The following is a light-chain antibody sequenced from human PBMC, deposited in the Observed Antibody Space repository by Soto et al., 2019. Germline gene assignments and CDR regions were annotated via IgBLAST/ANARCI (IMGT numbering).Light chain of an antibody. Sequence: EIVLTQSPATLSLSPGERATLSCRASQSISSYLAWYQQKPGQAPRLLIYDASNRATGIPARFSGSGSGTDFTLTISSLEPEDFADYYCQQRTNWPVTFGPGTKVDVK. CDR2: DAS. J-gene: IGKJ3*01. CDR3: QQRTNWPVT. V-gene: IGKV3-11*01. CDR1: QSISSY.